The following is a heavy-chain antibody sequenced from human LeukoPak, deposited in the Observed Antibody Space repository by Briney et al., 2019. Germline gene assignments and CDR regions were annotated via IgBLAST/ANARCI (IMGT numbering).Heavy chain of an antibody. CDR2: INPNSGGT. D-gene: IGHD2-15*01. J-gene: IGHJ4*02. CDR1: GYTFTSYG. V-gene: IGHV1-2*02. Sequence: ASVKVSCKASGYTFTSYGISWVRQAPGQGLEWMGWINPNSGGTNYAQKFQGRVTMTRDTSISTAYMELSRLRSDDTAVYYCARDQSRYCSGGSCYQTDYWGQGTLVTVSS. CDR3: ARDQSRYCSGGSCYQTDY.